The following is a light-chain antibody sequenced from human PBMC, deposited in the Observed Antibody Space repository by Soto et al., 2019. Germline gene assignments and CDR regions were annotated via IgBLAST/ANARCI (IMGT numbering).Light chain of an antibody. Sequence: DIQMTQSPSTLSASVGDRVTITCRASQSISTWLAWYQQEPGKAPKLLIHKASSLQSGVPSRFSGSGSGTDFTLTISSLQPEDFATYFCQQSYSTPPWTFGQGTKVDIK. CDR2: KAS. CDR3: QQSYSTPPWT. CDR1: QSISTW. V-gene: IGKV1-5*03. J-gene: IGKJ1*01.